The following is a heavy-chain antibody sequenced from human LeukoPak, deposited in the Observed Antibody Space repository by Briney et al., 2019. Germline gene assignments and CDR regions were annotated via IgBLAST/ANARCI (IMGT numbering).Heavy chain of an antibody. CDR2: IIPIFGTA. D-gene: IGHD5-18*01. J-gene: IGHJ4*02. CDR1: GGTFSSYA. Sequence: GASVKVSCKASGGTFSSYAISWVRQAPGQGLEWMGGIIPIFGTANYAQKFQGRVTITADESTSTAYMELSSLRSEDTAVYYCARNPIQLWLFGYFDYWGQGTLVTVSS. V-gene: IGHV1-69*13. CDR3: ARNPIQLWLFGYFDY.